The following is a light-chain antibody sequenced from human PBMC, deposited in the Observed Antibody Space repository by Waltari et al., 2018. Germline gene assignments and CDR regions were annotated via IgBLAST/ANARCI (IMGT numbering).Light chain of an antibody. Sequence: QSALTQPASVSGSPGQSITISCTGTSSDVGSYNFVSWYQHHPGKAPKRMIFEGSRRPSGISNRFSGSKSGTTASLAITGLQAEDEADYYYQSYDNRWSGWVFGGGTKLTVL. CDR2: EGS. CDR1: SSDVGSYNF. J-gene: IGLJ3*02. CDR3: QSYDNRWSGWV. V-gene: IGLV2-14*02.